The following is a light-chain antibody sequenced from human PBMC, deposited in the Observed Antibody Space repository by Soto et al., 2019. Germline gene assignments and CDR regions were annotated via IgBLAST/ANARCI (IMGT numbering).Light chain of an antibody. CDR3: AAWDGSRNGLYVV. Sequence: QSVLTQPPSASGTPGQRVTISCSGSSSNIGSNTVNWYQQLPGTAPKLIIYSNKQRPSGVPDRFSGSKSGTSATLNSSGPTSECEADYRFAAWDGSRNGLYVVFAGGTKLTVL. CDR2: SNK. V-gene: IGLV1-44*01. J-gene: IGLJ2*01. CDR1: SSNIGSNT.